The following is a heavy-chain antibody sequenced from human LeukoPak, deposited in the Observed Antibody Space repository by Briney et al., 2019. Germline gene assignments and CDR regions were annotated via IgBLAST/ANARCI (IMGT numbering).Heavy chain of an antibody. CDR3: ARDQGYCSSTSCYVNWFDP. CDR1: GYTFTNYG. Sequence: VASVKVSCKASGYTFTNYGISWVRQAPGQGLEWMGYIITYNGNTNYAQKFQGRVTMTRDTSISTAYMELSRLRSDDTAVYYCARDQGYCSSTSCYVNWFDPWGQGTLVTVSS. CDR2: IITYNGNT. D-gene: IGHD2-2*01. J-gene: IGHJ5*02. V-gene: IGHV1-18*01.